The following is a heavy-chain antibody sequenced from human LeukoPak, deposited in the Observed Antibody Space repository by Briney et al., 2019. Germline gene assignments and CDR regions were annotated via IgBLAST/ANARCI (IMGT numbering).Heavy chain of an antibody. J-gene: IGHJ5*02. V-gene: IGHV4-31*03. D-gene: IGHD4/OR15-4a*01. CDR2: IYYSGST. CDR3: ASLRYAARKNWFDP. Sequence: SETLSLTCTVSGGSISSSSYYWGWIRQHPGKGLEWIGYIYYSGSTYYNPSLKSRVTISVDTSKNQFSLKLSSVTAADTAVYYCASLRYAARKNWFDPWGQGTLVTVSS. CDR1: GGSISSSSYY.